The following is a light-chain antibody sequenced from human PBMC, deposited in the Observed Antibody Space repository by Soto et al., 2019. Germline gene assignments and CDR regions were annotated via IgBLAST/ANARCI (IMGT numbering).Light chain of an antibody. V-gene: IGLV1-51*01. CDR3: ATWESRLSAGV. Sequence: QSVLTQPPSVSAAPGQKVTISCSGSSSNIGNNYVSWYQHLPGTAPKLLIYDHNKRPSGIPDRFSGSKSGTSATLGITGLQTGDEADYYCATWESRLSAGVFGGGTKLTVL. CDR2: DHN. CDR1: SSNIGNNY. J-gene: IGLJ2*01.